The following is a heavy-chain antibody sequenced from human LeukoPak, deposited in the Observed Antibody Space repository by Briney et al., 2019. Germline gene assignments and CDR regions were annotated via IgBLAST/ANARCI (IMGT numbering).Heavy chain of an antibody. CDR3: AKVPSYGSGSYN. V-gene: IGHV3-9*01. CDR2: ISWNSGSI. J-gene: IGHJ4*02. D-gene: IGHD3-10*01. Sequence: GGSLRLSCAASGFTFDDYAMHWVRQAPGKGLEWVSGISWNSGSIGYADSVKGRFTISRDNAKNSLYLQMNSLRAEDTALYYCAKVPSYGSGSYNWGQGTLVTVSS. CDR1: GFTFDDYA.